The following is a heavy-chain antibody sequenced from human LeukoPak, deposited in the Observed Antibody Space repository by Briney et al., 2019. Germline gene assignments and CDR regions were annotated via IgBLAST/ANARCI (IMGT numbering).Heavy chain of an antibody. D-gene: IGHD3-10*01. CDR2: IRGSGVVT. CDR1: GFTFSSYA. CDR3: AKSSFYGSGSYSENFDY. J-gene: IGHJ4*02. Sequence: GGSLRLSCAASGFTFSSYAMSWVRQAPGNGLEWASTIRGSGVVTYYADSVKGRFTISRENSKNTLYLQMNSLRAEDTAVYYCAKSSFYGSGSYSENFDYWGQGTLVTISS. V-gene: IGHV3-23*01.